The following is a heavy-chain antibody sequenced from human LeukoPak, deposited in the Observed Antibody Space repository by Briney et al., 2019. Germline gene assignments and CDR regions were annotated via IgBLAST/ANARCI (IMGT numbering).Heavy chain of an antibody. V-gene: IGHV4-34*01. CDR1: GGSFGGYY. D-gene: IGHD3-10*01. CDR2: IYYSGST. CDR3: ARSSFGGYGSGSDWFDP. J-gene: IGHJ5*02. Sequence: PSETLSLTCAVYGGSFGGYYWSWIRQPPGKGLEWIGSIYYSGSTYYNPSLKSRVTISVDTSKNQFSLKLSSVTAADTAVYYCARSSFGGYGSGSDWFDPWGQGTLVTVSS.